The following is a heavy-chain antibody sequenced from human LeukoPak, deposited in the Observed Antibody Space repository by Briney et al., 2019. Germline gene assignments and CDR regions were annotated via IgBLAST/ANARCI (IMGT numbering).Heavy chain of an antibody. CDR1: GFTVSSNY. CDR3: AREMFGEGNY. Sequence: GGSLGLSCAASGFTVSSNYMSRVRQAPGKGLEWVSVIYSGGGTYYADSVKGRFTISRDNSKNTLYLQMNSLRAEDTAVYYCAREMFGEGNYWGQGTLVTVSS. CDR2: IYSGGGT. V-gene: IGHV3-66*01. D-gene: IGHD3-10*02. J-gene: IGHJ4*02.